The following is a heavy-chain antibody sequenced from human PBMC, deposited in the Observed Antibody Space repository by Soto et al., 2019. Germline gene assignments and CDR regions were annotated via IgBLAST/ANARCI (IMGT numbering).Heavy chain of an antibody. V-gene: IGHV3-30*18. CDR2: ISYDGSNK. CDR1: GFTFSSYG. Sequence: GGSLRLSCAASGFTFSSYGMHWVRQAPGKGLEWVAVISYDGSNKYYADSVKGRFTISRDNSKNTLYLQMNSLRAEDTAVYYCAKAIPLSQGYCTGGSCYSILYSSGMDVWGQGTTVTVSS. CDR3: AKAIPLSQGYCTGGSCYSILYSSGMDV. J-gene: IGHJ6*02. D-gene: IGHD2-15*01.